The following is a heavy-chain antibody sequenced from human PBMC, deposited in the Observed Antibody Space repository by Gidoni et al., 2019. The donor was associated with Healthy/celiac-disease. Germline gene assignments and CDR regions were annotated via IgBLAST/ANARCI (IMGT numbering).Heavy chain of an antibody. CDR3: ARPTKRACSSTSCALGD. V-gene: IGHV3-48*01. CDR2: ISSSSSTI. J-gene: IGHJ4*02. D-gene: IGHD2-2*01. Sequence: EVQLVESGGGLVQPGGSLRLSCAASGFTFSSYSMNWVRQAPGKGLEWVSYISSSSSTIYYADSVKGRFTISRDNAKNSLYLQMNSLRAEDTAVYYCARPTKRACSSTSCALGDWGQGTLVTVSS. CDR1: GFTFSSYS.